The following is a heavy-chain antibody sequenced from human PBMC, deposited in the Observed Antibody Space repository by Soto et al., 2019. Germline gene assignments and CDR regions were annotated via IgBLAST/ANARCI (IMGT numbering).Heavy chain of an antibody. CDR1: GYSFTSYW. V-gene: IGHV5-51*01. Sequence: PGESLKISCKGSGYSFTSYWIGWVRQMPGKGLEWMGIIYPGDSDTRYSPSFQGQVTISADKSISTAYLQWSSLKASDTAMYYCARQQPIAVAGKPYYFDYWGQGTLVTVSS. J-gene: IGHJ4*02. D-gene: IGHD6-19*01. CDR3: ARQQPIAVAGKPYYFDY. CDR2: IYPGDSDT.